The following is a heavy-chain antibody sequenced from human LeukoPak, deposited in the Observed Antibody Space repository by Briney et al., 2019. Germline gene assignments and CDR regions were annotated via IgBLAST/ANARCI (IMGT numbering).Heavy chain of an antibody. J-gene: IGHJ4*02. CDR3: ARVPGFCSSNSCYKMTIPFDY. V-gene: IGHV3-23*01. D-gene: IGHD2-2*02. Sequence: GGSLRLSCAASGFTFSSHAMSWVRRAPGKGLEWVSGLIENGATTYYADSVKGRFTISRDNSENTLYLQMNSLTTEDTAVYYCARVPGFCSSNSCYKMTIPFDYWGQGTLVTVSS. CDR2: LIENGATT. CDR1: GFTFSSHA.